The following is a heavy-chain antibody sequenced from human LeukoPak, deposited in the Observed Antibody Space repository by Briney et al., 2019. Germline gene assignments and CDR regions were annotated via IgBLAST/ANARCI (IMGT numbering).Heavy chain of an antibody. CDR3: TKDSFMIVPNWFDP. D-gene: IGHD3-22*01. V-gene: IGHV3-23*01. CDR1: GFTFSSYA. J-gene: IGHJ5*02. Sequence: GGSLRLSCAASGFTFSSYAMSWVRQAPGKGLEWVSAISGSGGSTYYADSVKGRFTISRDNSKNTLYLQMNSLRAEDTAIYYCTKDSFMIVPNWFDPWGQGTLVTVSS. CDR2: ISGSGGST.